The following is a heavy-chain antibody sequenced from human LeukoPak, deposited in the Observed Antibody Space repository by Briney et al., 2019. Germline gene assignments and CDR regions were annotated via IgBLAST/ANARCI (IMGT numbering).Heavy chain of an antibody. V-gene: IGHV4-39*01. CDR1: GDSISSSSYY. D-gene: IGHD6-13*01. J-gene: IGHJ4*02. CDR3: ARRGSSWYLVSFDY. Sequence: SETLSLTCTVSGDSISSSSYYWGWTRQPPGKGLEWIGNIYYSGSTFYNPSLKSRVTISVDTSKNQFSLKLSSVTAADTAVYYCARRGSSWYLVSFDYWGQGTLVTVSS. CDR2: IYYSGST.